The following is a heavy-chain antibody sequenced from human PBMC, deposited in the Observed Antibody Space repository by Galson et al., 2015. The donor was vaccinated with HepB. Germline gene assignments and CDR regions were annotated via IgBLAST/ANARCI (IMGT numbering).Heavy chain of an antibody. Sequence: SVKVSCKASGYTFTSYGISWVRQAPGQGLEWMGWISAYNGNTNYAQKLQGRVTMTTDTSTSTAYMELRSLRSDDTAVYYCAIDPLSQLEPNLNWFDPWGQGTLVTVSS. CDR1: GYTFTSYG. D-gene: IGHD1-1*01. CDR2: ISAYNGNT. V-gene: IGHV1-18*04. CDR3: AIDPLSQLEPNLNWFDP. J-gene: IGHJ5*02.